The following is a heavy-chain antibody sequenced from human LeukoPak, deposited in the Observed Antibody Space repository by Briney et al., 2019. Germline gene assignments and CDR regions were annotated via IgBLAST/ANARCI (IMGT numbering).Heavy chain of an antibody. D-gene: IGHD5-24*01. Sequence: PGGSLRLSCAASGFTFSSYGMHWVRQAPGKGLEWVAVIWYDGSNKYYADSVKGRFTISRDNSKNTLYLQMNSLRAEDTAVYYCARDVEMATITFVDYWGQGTLVTVSS. CDR2: IWYDGSNK. J-gene: IGHJ4*02. V-gene: IGHV3-33*01. CDR3: ARDVEMATITFVDY. CDR1: GFTFSSYG.